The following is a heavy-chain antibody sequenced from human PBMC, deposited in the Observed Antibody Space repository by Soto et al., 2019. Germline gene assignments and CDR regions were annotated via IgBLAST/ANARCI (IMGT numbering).Heavy chain of an antibody. CDR2: ISGSGGST. V-gene: IGHV3-23*01. Sequence: PGVSLRLSCAASGFTFSSYGMHWVRQAPGKGLEWVSAISGSGGSTYYADSVKGRFTISRDNSKNTLYLQMNSLRAEDTAVYYCAKEGGSSSFYDYYYYYYYMDVWGKGTTVTVSS. D-gene: IGHD6-13*01. CDR1: GFTFSSYG. CDR3: AKEGGSSSFYDYYYYYYYMDV. J-gene: IGHJ6*03.